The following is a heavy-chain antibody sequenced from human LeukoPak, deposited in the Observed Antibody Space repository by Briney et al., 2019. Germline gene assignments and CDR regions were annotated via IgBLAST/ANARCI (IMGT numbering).Heavy chain of an antibody. CDR1: GGSFSGYY. J-gene: IGHJ4*02. Sequence: SETLSLTCAVYGGSFSGYYWSWIRQPPGKGLEWIGEINRSGSTNYNPSLKSRVTISVDTSKNQFSLKLSSVTAADTAVYYCARAVRYYYDSSGYYYGRPVDYWGQGTLVTVSS. V-gene: IGHV4-34*01. D-gene: IGHD3-22*01. CDR2: INRSGST. CDR3: ARAVRYYYDSSGYYYGRPVDY.